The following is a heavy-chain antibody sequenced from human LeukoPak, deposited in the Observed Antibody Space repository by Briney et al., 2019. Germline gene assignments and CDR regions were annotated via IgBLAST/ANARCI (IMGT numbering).Heavy chain of an antibody. J-gene: IGHJ4*02. D-gene: IGHD6-13*01. CDR1: GGSFSGYY. CDR3: ARGEGSLAYFDC. V-gene: IGHV4-34*01. CDR2: INHSGST. Sequence: KPSGTLSLTCAVYGGSFSGYYWSWIRQPPGKGLEWIGEINHSGSTNYNPSLKSRVTISVDTSKNQFSLKLSSVTAADTAVYYCARGEGSLAYFDCWGQGTLVTVSS.